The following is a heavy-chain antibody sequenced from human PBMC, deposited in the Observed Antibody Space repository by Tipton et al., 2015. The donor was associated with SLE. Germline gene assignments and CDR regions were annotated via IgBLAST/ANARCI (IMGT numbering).Heavy chain of an antibody. CDR1: GYTFTSYG. V-gene: IGHV1-18*01. CDR2: ISAYNGNT. J-gene: IGHJ4*02. D-gene: IGHD6-19*01. Sequence: QSGAEVKKPGASVKVSCKASGYTFTSYGISWVRQAPGQGLEWMGWISAYNGNTNYAQKLQGRVTMTTDTSTSTAYMELRSLRSDDTAVYYCARVSDPLGYSNGWPDYWGQGTLVTVSS. CDR3: ARVSDPLGYSNGWPDY.